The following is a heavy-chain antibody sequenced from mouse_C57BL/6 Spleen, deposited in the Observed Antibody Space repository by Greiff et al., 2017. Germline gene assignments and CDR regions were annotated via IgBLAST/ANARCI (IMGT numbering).Heavy chain of an antibody. CDR1: GYTFTSYT. D-gene: IGHD2-1*01. CDR2: INPSSGYT. Sequence: VQLQESGAELARPGASVKMSCKASGYTFTSYTMHWVKQRPGQGLEWIGYINPSSGYTKYNQKFKDKATLTADKSSSTAYMQLRSLTSEDSAVYYCSLGNYEDWYFDVWGTGTTVTVSS. CDR3: SLGNYEDWYFDV. J-gene: IGHJ1*03. V-gene: IGHV1-4*01.